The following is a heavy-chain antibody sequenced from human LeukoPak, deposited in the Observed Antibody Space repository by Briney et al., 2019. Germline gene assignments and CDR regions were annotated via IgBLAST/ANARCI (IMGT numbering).Heavy chain of an antibody. J-gene: IGHJ6*03. V-gene: IGHV4-4*07. D-gene: IGHD3-16*01. CDR1: SGSISSFY. CDR2: VDTSGST. Sequence: SETLSLTCSVSSGSISSFYWTWVRQSARKGLEWIGRVDTSGSTHYNPSLKGRATMSLDTSKYQFSLRLTSVTVADTAVYYCARGVGGASYYMEVWGKGTTVTVAS. CDR3: ARGVGGASYYMEV.